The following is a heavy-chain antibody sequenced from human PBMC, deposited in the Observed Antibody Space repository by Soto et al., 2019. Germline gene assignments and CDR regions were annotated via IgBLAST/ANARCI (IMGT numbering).Heavy chain of an antibody. CDR3: ARDRSGYYDSSGYYPGTFAY. J-gene: IGHJ4*02. V-gene: IGHV1-8*01. D-gene: IGHD3-22*01. CDR2: MNPNSGSR. Sequence: ASVKVSCKASGYTFTNYDINWVRQAPGQGLEWMGWMNPNSGSRGSAQKFQGRVTMTRDTSMSTAYMEFSSLKSEDTAVYYYARDRSGYYDSSGYYPGTFAYWGQGTLVTVSS. CDR1: GYTFTNYD.